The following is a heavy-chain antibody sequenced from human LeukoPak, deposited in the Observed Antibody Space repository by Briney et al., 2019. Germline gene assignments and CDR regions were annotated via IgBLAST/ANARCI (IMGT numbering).Heavy chain of an antibody. J-gene: IGHJ6*03. CDR2: ISGRGGST. CDR3: AKKRNIAARPAYYYYYMDV. D-gene: IGHD6-6*01. CDR1: GFTFSSYA. V-gene: IGHV3-23*01. Sequence: PGGSLRLSCAASGFTFSSYAMSWVRQAPGKGLEWVSGISGRGGSTYYADSVKGRFTISRDNSKNTLYLQMNSLRAEDTAVYFCAKKRNIAARPAYYYYYMDVWGKGTTVTVSS.